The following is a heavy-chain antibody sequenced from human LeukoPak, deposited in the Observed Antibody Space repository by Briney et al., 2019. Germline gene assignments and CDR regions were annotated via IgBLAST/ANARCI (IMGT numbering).Heavy chain of an antibody. V-gene: IGHV3-7*01. Sequence: GGSLRLSCAASGFTFSSYWMSWVRQAPGKGLEWVANIKEDGSDKYYVDSLKGRFTISRDNSKNTLYLQMNSLRAEDTAVYYCAREFSGGVDYWGQGTLVTVSS. D-gene: IGHD3-10*01. J-gene: IGHJ4*02. CDR1: GFTFSSYW. CDR3: AREFSGGVDY. CDR2: IKEDGSDK.